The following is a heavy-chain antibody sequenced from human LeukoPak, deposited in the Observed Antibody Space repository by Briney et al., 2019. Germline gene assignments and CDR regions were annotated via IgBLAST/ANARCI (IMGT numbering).Heavy chain of an antibody. Sequence: SETLSLTCTVSGGSISSSSYYWGWIRQPPGKGLEWIGSIYYSGSTYYNPSLKSRVTISVDTSKNQFSLKLSSVTAADTAVYYCARLDIVVVVAAGSFDYWGQGTLVTVSS. D-gene: IGHD2-15*01. CDR2: IYYSGST. CDR1: GGSISSSSYY. CDR3: ARLDIVVVVAAGSFDY. V-gene: IGHV4-39*01. J-gene: IGHJ4*02.